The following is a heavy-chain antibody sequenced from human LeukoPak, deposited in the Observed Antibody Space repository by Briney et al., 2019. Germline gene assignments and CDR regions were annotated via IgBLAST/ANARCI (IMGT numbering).Heavy chain of an antibody. Sequence: GGSLRLSCAASGFTFSSYAMSWVGQAPGKGLEWVSVIYSGGSTEYADSVKGRFTISRDNSKNTLYLQMNSLRAEDTAVYCAREHSGTYSVYMDVWGKGTTVTVSS. J-gene: IGHJ6*04. V-gene: IGHV3-66*01. CDR2: IYSGGST. CDR3: AREHSGTYSVYMDV. D-gene: IGHD1-26*01. CDR1: GFTFSSYA.